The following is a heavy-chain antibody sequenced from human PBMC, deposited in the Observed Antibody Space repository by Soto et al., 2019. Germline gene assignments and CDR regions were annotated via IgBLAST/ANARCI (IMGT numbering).Heavy chain of an antibody. J-gene: IGHJ1*01. CDR3: ASWVIALGGPGYFRH. V-gene: IGHV3-23*01. Sequence: EAQLLESGGDLIQPGGALALSRAASGFTFASPAMSWVRQDPGKGLGRVSGIRANCGRANYADAVKGRFSLSRDNYKNTRCLPRDSLTAEDTAIYYCASWVIALGGPGYFRHGGQGPLVTVSS. D-gene: IGHD6-13*01. CDR2: IRANCGRA. CDR1: GFTFASPA.